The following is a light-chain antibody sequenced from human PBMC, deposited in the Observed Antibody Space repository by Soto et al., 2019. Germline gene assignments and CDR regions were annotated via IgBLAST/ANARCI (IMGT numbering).Light chain of an antibody. V-gene: IGLV2-8*01. Sequence: QSALTQPPSASGSPGQSVTISCTGTSSDVGGYNYVSWYQQHPGKAPKLMIYEVSKRPSGVPDRFSGSKSGNTASLTVSGLQAEDEADYYCSSYAGSNADYVFGTGTKLTV. CDR3: SSYAGSNADYV. J-gene: IGLJ1*01. CDR2: EVS. CDR1: SSDVGGYNY.